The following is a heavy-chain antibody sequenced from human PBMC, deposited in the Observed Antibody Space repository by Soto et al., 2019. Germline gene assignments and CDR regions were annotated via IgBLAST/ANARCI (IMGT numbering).Heavy chain of an antibody. Sequence: QVQLVESGGGVVQPGRSLRLSCAASGFIFSSYGMHWVRQAPGKGLEWVAVISYEGSHTYYADSVKGRFTITRDNSKNTLYLQMNSLRPEDTAVYYYAKEVHCGRGSCSWSEGFDYWGQGTLLTVSS. J-gene: IGHJ4*02. V-gene: IGHV3-30*18. CDR3: AKEVHCGRGSCSWSEGFDY. CDR2: ISYEGSHT. CDR1: GFIFSSYG. D-gene: IGHD2-15*01.